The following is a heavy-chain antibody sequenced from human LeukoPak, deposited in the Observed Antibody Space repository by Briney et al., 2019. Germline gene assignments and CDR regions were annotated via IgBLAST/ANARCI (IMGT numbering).Heavy chain of an antibody. Sequence: GGSLRLSCAASGFTFSSYWMHWVRQAPGKGLVWVSGIRSDGSTTSYADSVKGRFTISRDNAKNTLYLQMNSLRAEDTAVYYCARGRGPSYYHYWGQGTLVTVSS. V-gene: IGHV3-74*01. J-gene: IGHJ4*02. CDR1: GFTFSSYW. CDR2: IRSDGSTT. CDR3: ARGRGPSYYHY.